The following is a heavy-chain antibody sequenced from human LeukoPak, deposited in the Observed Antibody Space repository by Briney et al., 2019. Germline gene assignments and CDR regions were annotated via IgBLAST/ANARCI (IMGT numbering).Heavy chain of an antibody. J-gene: IGHJ4*02. CDR3: ARENEKYYYGSGSYYAPHFDY. D-gene: IGHD3-10*01. Sequence: GASVKVSCKASGYTFTGYYMHWVRQAPGQGLEWMGWINPNSGGTSYAQKFQGRVTMTRDTSISTAYMELSRLRSDDTAVYYCARENEKYYYGSGSYYAPHFDYWGQGTLVTVSS. CDR1: GYTFTGYY. V-gene: IGHV1-2*02. CDR2: INPNSGGT.